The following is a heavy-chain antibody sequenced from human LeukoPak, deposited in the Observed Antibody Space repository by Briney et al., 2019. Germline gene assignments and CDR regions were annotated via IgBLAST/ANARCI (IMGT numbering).Heavy chain of an antibody. V-gene: IGHV4-59*08. CDR1: GDSISNYL. D-gene: IGHD3/OR15-3a*01. J-gene: IGHJ5*01. Sequence: PSETLSLTCTVSGDSISNYLWNWIRQPPGKGLEWIGYTYSNGNTHSNPSLRSRVSMSVDTSKNQFSLKLTSMTAADTAIYYCARRIVGTGWGRENWLDSWGQGTLVTDSS. CDR3: ARRIVGTGWGRENWLDS. CDR2: TYSNGNT.